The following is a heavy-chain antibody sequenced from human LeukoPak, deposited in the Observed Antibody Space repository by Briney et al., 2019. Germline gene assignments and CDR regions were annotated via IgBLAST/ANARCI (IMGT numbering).Heavy chain of an antibody. CDR1: GYSISSGYY. Sequence: PSETLSLTCAVSGYSISSGYYWGWIRQPPGKGLEWIGSIYHSGSTYYNPSLKSRVTISVDTSKNQLSLKLSSVTAADTAVYYCATGSTSCYTMCAFDIWGQGTMVTVSS. CDR2: IYHSGST. D-gene: IGHD2-2*02. J-gene: IGHJ3*02. V-gene: IGHV4-38-2*01. CDR3: ATGSTSCYTMCAFDI.